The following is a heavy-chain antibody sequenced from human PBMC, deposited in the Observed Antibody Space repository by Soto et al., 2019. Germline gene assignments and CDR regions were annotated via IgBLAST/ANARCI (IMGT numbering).Heavy chain of an antibody. D-gene: IGHD3-22*01. V-gene: IGHV1-18*04. Sequence: ASVKVCCKDSGYTLTGYYMHWVRQATEQGLEWMGWNSANNGNTNYAQKFQGRVTMTTDTSTSTAYMELRSLRSDDTAVYYCAREDSSGYPYNWFDPWGQGTLVTVSS. CDR1: GYTLTGYY. J-gene: IGHJ5*02. CDR2: NSANNGNT. CDR3: AREDSSGYPYNWFDP.